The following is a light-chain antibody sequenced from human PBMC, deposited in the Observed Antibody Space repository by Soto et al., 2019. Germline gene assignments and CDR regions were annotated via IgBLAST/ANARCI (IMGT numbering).Light chain of an antibody. V-gene: IGKV3-15*01. CDR1: QSISSK. CDR2: AAS. Sequence: EIVMTQSPSTLSVSPGEGATLSCRASQSISSKLAWYQQKPGQAPRLLIYAASTRATGVPARFSGSGSGTEFTLTISSLQSADVEVYYCQHYNDWRWTFGQGTKVEIK. J-gene: IGKJ1*01. CDR3: QHYNDWRWT.